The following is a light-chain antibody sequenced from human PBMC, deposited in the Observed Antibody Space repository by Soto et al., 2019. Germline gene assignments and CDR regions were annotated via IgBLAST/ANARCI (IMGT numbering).Light chain of an antibody. CDR2: GAS. CDR1: QSVSTN. V-gene: IGKV3-15*01. J-gene: IGKJ1*01. CDR3: QQYSRWPQT. Sequence: ETVVTKSPATLSVSPGERATLSCRASQSVSTNVAWYQQKPGQGPRLLIYGASSRATGIPGRFSGSGSGTEFTLTISSLQSEDFAVYFCQQYSRWPQTFGQGTKVDIK.